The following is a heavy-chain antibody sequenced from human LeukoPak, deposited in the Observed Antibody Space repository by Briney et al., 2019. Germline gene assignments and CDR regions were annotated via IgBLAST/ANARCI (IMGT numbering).Heavy chain of an antibody. V-gene: IGHV4-59*01. CDR1: GGSISSYY. D-gene: IGHD3-22*01. CDR2: IYYSGST. J-gene: IGHJ3*02. Sequence: KPSETLSLTCTVSGGSISSYYWSWIRQPPGKGLEWIGYIYYSGSTNYNPSLKSRVTISVDTSKNQFSLKLSSVTAADTAVYYCAGASMYYYDSSGYSDAFDIWGQGTMVTVSS. CDR3: AGASMYYYDSSGYSDAFDI.